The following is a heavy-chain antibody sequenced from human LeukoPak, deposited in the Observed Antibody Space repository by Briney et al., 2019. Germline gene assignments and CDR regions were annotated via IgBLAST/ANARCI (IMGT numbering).Heavy chain of an antibody. CDR2: VYYSGST. CDR1: GGSISSSSLY. D-gene: IGHD3-22*01. CDR3: ARNDSSLEAGAFDI. Sequence: SETLSLTCTVSGGSISSSSLYWDWIRQPPGKGLEWIGTVYYSGSTYYNPSLKSRVTISVDTSKNQFSLKLSSVTAADTAVYYCARNDSSLEAGAFDIWGQGTMVTVSS. V-gene: IGHV4-39*01. J-gene: IGHJ3*02.